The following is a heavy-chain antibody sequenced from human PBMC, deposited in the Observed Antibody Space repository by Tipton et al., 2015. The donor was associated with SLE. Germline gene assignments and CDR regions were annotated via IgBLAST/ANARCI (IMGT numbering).Heavy chain of an antibody. CDR1: GFTFDDFA. CDR2: IGWNSGII. V-gene: IGHV3-9*01. CDR3: ARTMVGRPDACDI. D-gene: IGHD2-8*01. J-gene: IGHJ3*02. Sequence: SLRLSCAASGFTFDDFAMHWVRQAPGKGLEWVSGIGWNSGIIAYADSVKGRFTISRDNAKNSLHLQMNSLRAEDTALYYCARTMVGRPDACDIWGRGTLVTVSS.